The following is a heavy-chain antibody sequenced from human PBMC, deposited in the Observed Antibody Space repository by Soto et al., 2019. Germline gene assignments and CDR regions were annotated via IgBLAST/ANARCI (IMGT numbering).Heavy chain of an antibody. Sequence: PSEALSLTCTVSGGSISSSSFDWGWIRQPPVKWVEWSWSIYYSGSTCYSPSLKSRGTVSLYTASDECSLDLSAVSSSYTSVYYCERRERPAGTDWWFDPWGQGTLVT. CDR1: GGSISSSSFD. D-gene: IGHD6-13*01. CDR3: ERRERPAGTDWWFDP. J-gene: IGHJ5*02. CDR2: IYYSGST. V-gene: IGHV4-39*01.